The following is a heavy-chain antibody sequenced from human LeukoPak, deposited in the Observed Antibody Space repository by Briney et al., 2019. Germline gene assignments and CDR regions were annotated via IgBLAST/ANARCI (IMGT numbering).Heavy chain of an antibody. Sequence: GGSLRLSCTASGFIVTNNYINWVRQAPGKGLEWVSLVYSGGSTYYADPVKGGFTISRDNSKSMVYLQMNSLRAEDPAMYYCARDPPAVLIDTYGWGQGTLVTVSS. CDR3: ARDPPAVLIDTYG. CDR1: GFIVTNNY. V-gene: IGHV3-66*01. D-gene: IGHD2-8*01. J-gene: IGHJ4*02. CDR2: VYSGGST.